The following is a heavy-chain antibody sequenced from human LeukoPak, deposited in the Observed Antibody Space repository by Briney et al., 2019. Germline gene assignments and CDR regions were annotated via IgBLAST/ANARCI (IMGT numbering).Heavy chain of an antibody. D-gene: IGHD6-6*01. CDR3: ARGDLVRGYYYMDV. CDR2: INPNSGGT. J-gene: IGHJ6*03. Sequence: GASVKVSCKASGYTFTGYYLHWVRLAPGQGLEWVGWINPNSGGTDYAQKFQGRVTMTRDTSISTAYMELTSLRSDGTAVYYCARGDLVRGYYYMDVWGKGTTVTVSS. V-gene: IGHV1-2*02. CDR1: GYTFTGYY.